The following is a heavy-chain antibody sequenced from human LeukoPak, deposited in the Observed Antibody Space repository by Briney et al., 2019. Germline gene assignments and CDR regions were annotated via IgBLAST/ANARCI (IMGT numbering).Heavy chain of an antibody. V-gene: IGHV1-3*01. Sequence: GSAVTVSCRASGYSFTNHDLHWMRPAHGQRLEWEGWINVDNANTKYSQKLQRRVTFTRDTSATTAYMELRSLRSDDTAVYYCGRDKHVYIPGTADYWGQGTLVTVSS. CDR2: INVDNANT. CDR3: GRDKHVYIPGTADY. CDR1: GYSFTNHD. J-gene: IGHJ4*02. D-gene: IGHD5/OR15-5a*01.